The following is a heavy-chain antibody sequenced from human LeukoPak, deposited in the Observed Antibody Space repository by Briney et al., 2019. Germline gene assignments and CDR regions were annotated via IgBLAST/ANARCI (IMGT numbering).Heavy chain of an antibody. D-gene: IGHD6-13*01. CDR2: INHSGST. J-gene: IGHJ5*02. CDR3: ARVAEAAAGTNWFGP. CDR1: GGSFSGYY. Sequence: SETLSLTCAVYGGSFSGYYWSWIRQPPGKGLEWIGEINHSGSTNYNPSLKSRVTISVDTSKNQFSLKLSSVTAADTAVYYCARVAEAAAGTNWFGPWGQGTLVTVSS. V-gene: IGHV4-34*01.